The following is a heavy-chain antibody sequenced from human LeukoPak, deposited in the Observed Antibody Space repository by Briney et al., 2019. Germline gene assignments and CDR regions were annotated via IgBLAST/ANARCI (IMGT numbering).Heavy chain of an antibody. CDR3: ARDPEQWLTDY. CDR1: GFTFDDYA. CDR2: IREDGRTT. Sequence: PGGSLRLSCAASGFTFDDYAMHWVRQAPGKGLEWVSLIREDGRTTYYVDSVKGRFAISRDNSKKSLYLQINSLRAEDTALYYCARDPEQWLTDYWGQGTLVTVSS. V-gene: IGHV3-43*02. J-gene: IGHJ4*02. D-gene: IGHD6-19*01.